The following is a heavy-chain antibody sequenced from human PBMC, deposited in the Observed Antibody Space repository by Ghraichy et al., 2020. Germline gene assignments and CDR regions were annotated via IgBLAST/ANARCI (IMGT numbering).Heavy chain of an antibody. CDR2: FDPEDGET. CDR3: ATRGGYSSGPVARFDY. V-gene: IGHV1-24*01. D-gene: IGHD6-19*01. J-gene: IGHJ4*02. CDR1: GYTLTELS. Sequence: ASVKVSCKVSGYTLTELSMHWVRQAPGKGLEWMGGFDPEDGETIYAQKFQGRVTMTEDTSTDTAYMELSSLRSEDTAVYYCATRGGYSSGPVARFDYWGQGTLVTVSS.